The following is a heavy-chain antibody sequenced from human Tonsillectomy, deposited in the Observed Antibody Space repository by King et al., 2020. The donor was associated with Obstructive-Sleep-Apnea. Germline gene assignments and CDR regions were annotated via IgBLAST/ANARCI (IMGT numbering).Heavy chain of an antibody. CDR2: IKSKTDGGTT. CDR3: TTDYGGQQLVGYYYYGMDV. D-gene: IGHD6-13*01. Sequence: VQLVESGGGLVKPGGSLRLSCAASGFTFSNAWMSWVRQAPGKGLEWVGRIKSKTDGGTTDYAAPVKGRFTISRGDSKNTLYLQMNSLTTEDTAVYYCTTDYGGQQLVGYYYYGMDVWGQGTTVTVSS. CDR1: GFTFSNAW. J-gene: IGHJ6*02. V-gene: IGHV3-15*01.